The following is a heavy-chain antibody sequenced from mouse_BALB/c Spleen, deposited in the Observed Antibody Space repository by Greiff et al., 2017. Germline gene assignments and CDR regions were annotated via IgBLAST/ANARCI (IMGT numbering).Heavy chain of an antibody. D-gene: IGHD2-14*01. CDR3: ARKTYYRYEDYAMDY. J-gene: IGHJ4*01. Sequence: VQLQQSGPELVKPGASVKMSCKASGYTFTDYYMDWVKQSHGESFEWIGRVNPYNGGTSYNQKFKGKATLTVDKSSSTAYMELNSLTSEDSAVYYCARKTYYRYEDYAMDYWGQGTSVTVSS. CDR2: VNPYNGGT. CDR1: GYTFTDYY. V-gene: IGHV1-19*01.